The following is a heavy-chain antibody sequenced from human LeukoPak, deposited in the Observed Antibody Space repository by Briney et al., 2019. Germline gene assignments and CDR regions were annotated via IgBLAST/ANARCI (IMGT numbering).Heavy chain of an antibody. D-gene: IGHD3-22*01. Sequence: PSETLSLTCAVSGGSISSRNGWSWVRQPPGKGLEWIGEIYHSGSTNYNPSLKSRVTISVDKSKNQFSLKLSSVTAADTAVYYCARDRYDSSGYWYFDYWGQGTLVTVSS. CDR2: IYHSGST. J-gene: IGHJ4*02. CDR1: GGSISSRNG. V-gene: IGHV4-4*02. CDR3: ARDRYDSSGYWYFDY.